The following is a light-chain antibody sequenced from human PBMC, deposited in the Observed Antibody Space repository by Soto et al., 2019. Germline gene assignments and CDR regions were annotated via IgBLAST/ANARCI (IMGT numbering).Light chain of an antibody. CDR2: LGS. V-gene: IGKV2-28*01. J-gene: IGKJ1*01. CDR1: QSLLHINGYNY. CDR3: MQALQTPPT. Sequence: DIVMTQSPLSLPVTPGEPASISCRSSQSLLHINGYNYLDWYLQKPGQSPQLLIYLGSNRASGVPDRFSGSRSRTDVTLKISRVEAEDVGVYYCMQALQTPPTFGQGTKVEIK.